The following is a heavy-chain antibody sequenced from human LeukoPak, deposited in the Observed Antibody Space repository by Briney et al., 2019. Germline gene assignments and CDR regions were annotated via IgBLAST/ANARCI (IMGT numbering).Heavy chain of an antibody. D-gene: IGHD3-22*01. CDR1: GGSISSGDYY. J-gene: IGHJ5*02. CDR3: ARPYYYDSRIDP. CDR2: MYYSGST. Sequence: PSQTLSLTCTVSGGSISSGDYYWSWIRQPPGKGLEWLAYMYYSGSTYYNPSLKSRVTMSADTSKNPLSLKLSSVTAADTAVYYCARPYYYDSRIDPWGQGILVTVSS. V-gene: IGHV4-30-4*01.